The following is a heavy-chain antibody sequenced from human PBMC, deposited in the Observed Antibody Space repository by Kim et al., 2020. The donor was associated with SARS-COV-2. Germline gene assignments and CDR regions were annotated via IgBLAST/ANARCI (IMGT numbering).Heavy chain of an antibody. D-gene: IGHD3-16*01. J-gene: IGHJ4*02. V-gene: IGHV4-39*01. Sequence: SETLSLTCTVSGGSISSNNYFWGWIRQPPGEGLEWIGSIYYSGSTYYTPSLKSRVTISVDTSKNQFYLKLSSVTAADTAVYYCARHALPFVLNRGHFGPWGQGALVTVSS. CDR2: IYYSGST. CDR1: GGSISSNNYF. CDR3: ARHALPFVLNRGHFGP.